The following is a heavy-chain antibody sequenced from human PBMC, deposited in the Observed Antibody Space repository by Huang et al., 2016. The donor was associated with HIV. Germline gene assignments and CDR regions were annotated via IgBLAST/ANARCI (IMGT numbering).Heavy chain of an antibody. J-gene: IGHJ3*02. Sequence: EVQLVESGGGLVKPGGSLRLSCAASGFTFSDYSMSWVRQAPGKGLQWVSHISGSRSYIYYVDSVKGRFAISRDNAKNLLFLQMNSLRAEDTAVYYCARRYNWNYVAHGFDIWGQGTMVTVSS. CDR3: ARRYNWNYVAHGFDI. CDR1: GFTFSDYS. V-gene: IGHV3-21*01. CDR2: ISGSRSYI. D-gene: IGHD1-7*01.